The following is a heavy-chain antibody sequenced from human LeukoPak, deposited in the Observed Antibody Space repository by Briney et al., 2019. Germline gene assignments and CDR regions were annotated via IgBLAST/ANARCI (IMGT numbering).Heavy chain of an antibody. D-gene: IGHD2-15*01. CDR3: AKTAVVVTTTPWFDS. Sequence: GRSLRLSCAASGFTFANYGMSWVRQAPGKGLEWVSGISGSGGSTYYADSVKGRFTISRDNSENTLYLQMNSLRDEDTAVYYCAKTAVVVTTTPWFDSWGQGTLVTVSS. CDR1: GFTFANYG. V-gene: IGHV3-23*01. CDR2: ISGSGGST. J-gene: IGHJ5*01.